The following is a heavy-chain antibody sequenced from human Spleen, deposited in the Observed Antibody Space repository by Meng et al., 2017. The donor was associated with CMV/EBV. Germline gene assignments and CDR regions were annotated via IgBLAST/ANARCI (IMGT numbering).Heavy chain of an antibody. CDR2: ISFDGTNI. Sequence: GESLKISCAASGFTFSDYAMHWIRQAPGKGLEWLTFISFDGTNIYYADSVRGRFTISRDNSKNTLHLQMNSLRAEDTAMYYCAREVGATDYFDYWGQGTLVTVSS. J-gene: IGHJ4*02. CDR1: GFTFSDYA. CDR3: AREVGATDYFDY. D-gene: IGHD1-26*01. V-gene: IGHV3-30*14.